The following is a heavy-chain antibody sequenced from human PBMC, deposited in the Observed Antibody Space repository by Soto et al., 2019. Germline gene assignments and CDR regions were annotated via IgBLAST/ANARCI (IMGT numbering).Heavy chain of an antibody. CDR3: ARGVIRSGWYGMDV. D-gene: IGHD6-19*01. CDR1: GGSISGYY. Sequence: SETLSLTCSVSGGSISGYYWSWIRQPPGKGLEWIGYIYYSGSTNYNPSLKSRVTISVDTSKNQFSLKLSSVTAADTAVYYCARGVIRSGWYGMDVWGQGTTVTVSS. J-gene: IGHJ6*02. CDR2: IYYSGST. V-gene: IGHV4-59*08.